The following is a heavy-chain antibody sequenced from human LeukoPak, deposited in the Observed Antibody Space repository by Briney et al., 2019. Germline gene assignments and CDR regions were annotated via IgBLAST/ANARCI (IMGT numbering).Heavy chain of an antibody. CDR1: GFIFSDFY. V-gene: IGHV3-11*04. CDR2: ITDRGNKI. J-gene: IGHJ3*02. D-gene: IGHD3-22*01. Sequence: GGSLRLSCAASGFIFSDFYMGWLRQAPGRGGEGISYITDRGNKIYYTDSVKGRFTMSRDNAKKSLYLQMNSLRAEDTAVYYCARAKFDSSGYYYRGFDIWGQGTMVTVSS. CDR3: ARAKFDSSGYYYRGFDI.